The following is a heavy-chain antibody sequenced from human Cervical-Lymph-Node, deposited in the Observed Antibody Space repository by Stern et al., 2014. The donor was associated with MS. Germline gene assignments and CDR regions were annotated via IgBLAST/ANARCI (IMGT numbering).Heavy chain of an antibody. Sequence: QVQLQESGPGLVKPSETLSLTCVVFGNSMTSFYWSWIRQPPGKGLEWIANIHSTGRTNYNPSLKSRVTISVDTPKNQVSLKLSSMTAADTAVYYCTGGGGWLTDNWGQGTLVTVSS. J-gene: IGHJ4*02. CDR2: IHSTGRT. D-gene: IGHD6-19*01. CDR1: GNSMTSFY. V-gene: IGHV4-59*01. CDR3: TGGGGWLTDN.